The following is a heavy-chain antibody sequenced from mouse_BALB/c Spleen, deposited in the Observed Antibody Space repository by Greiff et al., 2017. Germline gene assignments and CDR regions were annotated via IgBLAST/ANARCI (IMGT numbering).Heavy chain of an antibody. CDR3: ARYGNYDAMDY. CDR1: GYNFTSYW. CDR2: IYPGSGST. D-gene: IGHD2-1*01. J-gene: IGHJ4*01. V-gene: IGHV1-55*01. Sequence: QVQLQQPGAELVKPGTSVKLSCKASGYNFTSYWINWVKLRPGQGLEWIGVIYPGSGSTNFNEKFKSKATLTVDTSSSTAYMQLSSLASEDSALYYCARYGNYDAMDYWGQGTSVTVSS.